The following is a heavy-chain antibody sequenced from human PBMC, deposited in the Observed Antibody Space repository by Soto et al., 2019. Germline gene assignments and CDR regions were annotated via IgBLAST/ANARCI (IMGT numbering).Heavy chain of an antibody. Sequence: QVQLQELGPGLVKPSGTLSLTCAVSGGSISSSNWWSWVRQPPGKGLEWIGEIYHSGSTNYNPSLKSRVTISVDKSKNQFSLKLSSVTAADTAVYYCARDRWLQFTYYYYGMDVWGQGTTVTVSS. CDR1: GGSISSSNW. D-gene: IGHD5-12*01. J-gene: IGHJ6*02. CDR2: IYHSGST. CDR3: ARDRWLQFTYYYYGMDV. V-gene: IGHV4-4*02.